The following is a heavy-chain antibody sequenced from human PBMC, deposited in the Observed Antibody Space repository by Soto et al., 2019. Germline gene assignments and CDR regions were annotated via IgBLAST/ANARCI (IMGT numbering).Heavy chain of an antibody. CDR3: ARSLCGGDCYSGWFDP. D-gene: IGHD2-21*02. CDR1: GGSISSGGYY. V-gene: IGHV4-31*03. CDR2: IYYSGST. Sequence: QVQLQESGPGLVKPSQTLSLTCTVSGGSISSGGYYWSWIRQHPGQVLEWIGYIYYSGSTYYNPSLKSRVTISVDTSKNQYSLKMSSVTAADTAVYYCARSLCGGDCYSGWFDPWGQGTLVTVSS. J-gene: IGHJ5*02.